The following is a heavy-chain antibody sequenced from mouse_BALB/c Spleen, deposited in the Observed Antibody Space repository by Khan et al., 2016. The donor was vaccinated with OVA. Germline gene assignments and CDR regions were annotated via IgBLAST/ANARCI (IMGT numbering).Heavy chain of an antibody. CDR2: IDPKTGVT. Sequence: QVQLQQSGAELVRPGASVTLSCKASGYTFPDYELHWVKQTPVHGLEWIGVIDPKTGVTAYNQKFKGKATLTADTSSRTAYMELRSLTSEDSAVYYCTSSTFAYWGQGTLVTVSA. V-gene: IGHV1-15*01. J-gene: IGHJ3*01. CDR3: TSSTFAY. CDR1: GYTFPDYE.